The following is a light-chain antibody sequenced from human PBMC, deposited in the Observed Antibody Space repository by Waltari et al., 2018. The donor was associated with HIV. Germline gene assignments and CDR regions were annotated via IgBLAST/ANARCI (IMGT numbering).Light chain of an antibody. CDR3: QQSYSTPGWT. CDR1: QSIISY. Sequence: DIQMTQSPSSLSASVGDRVTITCRASQSIISYVNWYQQKPGKAPKLLIYAAYSVQSGVPSRFSGSGAGTDFTLTSSSLQPEDLATYYCQQSYSTPGWTFGQGTKVEIK. J-gene: IGKJ1*01. CDR2: AAY. V-gene: IGKV1-39*01.